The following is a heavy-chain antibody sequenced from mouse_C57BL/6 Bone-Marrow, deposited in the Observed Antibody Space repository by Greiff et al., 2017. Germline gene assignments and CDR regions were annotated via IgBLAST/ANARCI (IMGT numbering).Heavy chain of an antibody. CDR2: ISNGGGST. CDR1: GFTFSDYY. Sequence: EVQLQESGGGLVQPGGSLKLSCAASGFTFSDYYMYWVRQTPEKRLEWVAYISNGGGSTYYPDTVKGRFTISRDNAKNTLYLQMSRLKSEDTAMYYCARQGFPYWYFDVWGTGTTVTVSS. V-gene: IGHV5-12*01. D-gene: IGHD3-2*02. CDR3: ARQGFPYWYFDV. J-gene: IGHJ1*03.